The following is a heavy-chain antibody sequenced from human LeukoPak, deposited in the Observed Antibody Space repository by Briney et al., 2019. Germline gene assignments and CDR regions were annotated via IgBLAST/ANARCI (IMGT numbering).Heavy chain of an antibody. CDR1: GGTFSSYA. J-gene: IGHJ4*02. Sequence: ASVKVSCKASGGTFSSYAISWVRQAPGQGLEWMGGIIPIFGTANYAQKFQGRVTITTDESTSTAYMELSSLRSEDTAVYYCATCRNRRDSVEMPTYYFDYWGQGTLVTVSS. CDR2: IIPIFGTA. D-gene: IGHD5-24*01. V-gene: IGHV1-69*05. CDR3: ATCRNRRDSVEMPTYYFDY.